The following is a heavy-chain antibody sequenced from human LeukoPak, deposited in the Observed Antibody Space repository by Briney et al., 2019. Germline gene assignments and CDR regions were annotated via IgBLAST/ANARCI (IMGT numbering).Heavy chain of an antibody. V-gene: IGHV4-38-2*02. CDR3: AREDYYNSGGYYLDY. CDR2: IYHSGST. J-gene: IGHJ4*02. Sequence: SETLSLTCTVSGYSISRGYSWGWIRQPPGKGLEWIGNIYHSGSTNYSPSLKSRVTISVDTSKNQFSLKLSSVTAADTAVYFCAREDYYNSGGYYLDYWGQGTLVTASS. CDR1: GYSISRGYS. D-gene: IGHD3-22*01.